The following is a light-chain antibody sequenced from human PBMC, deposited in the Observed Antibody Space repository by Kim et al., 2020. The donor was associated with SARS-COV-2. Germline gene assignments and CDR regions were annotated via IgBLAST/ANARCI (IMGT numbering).Light chain of an antibody. CDR1: QTIFNRY. CDR2: GGS. J-gene: IGKJ2*01. V-gene: IGKV3-20*01. Sequence: EVVLTQSPGTLSLSPGDRAILSCRASQTIFNRYLAWYQHKPGQAPRLLIYGGSSRATGIPDRSSGSGSGTDFTLTISRLEPDDSAMYYCQQHGDSPPYTFGLGTKLEI. CDR3: QQHGDSPPYT.